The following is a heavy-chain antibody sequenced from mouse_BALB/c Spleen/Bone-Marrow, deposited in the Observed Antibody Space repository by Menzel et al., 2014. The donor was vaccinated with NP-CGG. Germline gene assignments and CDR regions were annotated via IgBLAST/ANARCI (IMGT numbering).Heavy chain of an antibody. J-gene: IGHJ3*01. CDR1: GYSFTGYY. D-gene: IGHD2-4*01. V-gene: IGHV1S34*01. CDR3: ANPIYNDSCFAY. Sequence: LVKTGASVKISCKASGYSFTGYYIRWVKQSHGKSLEWIEYISCYNGATSYNQKFKGKATFTVDTSSSTAYVQFNSLSSEDTAVYYCANPIYNDSCFAYWGQGTPVTVSA. CDR2: ISCYNGAT.